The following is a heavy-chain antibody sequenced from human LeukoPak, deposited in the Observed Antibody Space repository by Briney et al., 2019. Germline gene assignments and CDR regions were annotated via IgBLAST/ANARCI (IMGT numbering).Heavy chain of an antibody. D-gene: IGHD6-13*01. Sequence: ASVKVSCKASGYTFTSYGISWVRQAPGQGLEWMGWISAYNGNTNYAQKLQGRVTMTTDASTSTAYMELRSLRSDDTAVYYCARDGPYSSSWAAEYFQHWGQGTLVTVSS. V-gene: IGHV1-18*01. CDR2: ISAYNGNT. CDR3: ARDGPYSSSWAAEYFQH. CDR1: GYTFTSYG. J-gene: IGHJ1*01.